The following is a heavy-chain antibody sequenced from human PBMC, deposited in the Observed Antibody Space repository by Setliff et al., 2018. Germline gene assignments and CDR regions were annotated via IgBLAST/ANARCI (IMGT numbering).Heavy chain of an antibody. D-gene: IGHD4-4*01. CDR2: IIPMFDKA. J-gene: IGHJ4*02. Sequence: SVKVSCKASGGTFSIFVFSWVRQAPGQGLEWMGGIIPMFDKARYAQKFQGRVTITADESTTTVFMELSNLRSEGTAVYFCARGLSTDTDSWGQGTLVTVSS. CDR1: GGTFSIFV. CDR3: ARGLSTDTDS. V-gene: IGHV1-69*13.